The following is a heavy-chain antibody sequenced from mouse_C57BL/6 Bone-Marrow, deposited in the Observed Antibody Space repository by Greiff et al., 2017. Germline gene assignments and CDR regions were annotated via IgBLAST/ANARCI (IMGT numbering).Heavy chain of an antibody. D-gene: IGHD1-1*01. V-gene: IGHV14-1*01. CDR1: GFNIKDYY. CDR2: IDPEDGDT. Sequence: VQLKESGAELVRPGASVKLSCTASGFNIKDYYMHWVKQRPEQGLEWIGRIDPEDGDTEYAPKFQGKATMTADTSSNTAYLQRNSLTSEDTAVYYCTRGGYYYGSSPWFAYWGQGTLVTVSA. CDR3: TRGGYYYGSSPWFAY. J-gene: IGHJ3*01.